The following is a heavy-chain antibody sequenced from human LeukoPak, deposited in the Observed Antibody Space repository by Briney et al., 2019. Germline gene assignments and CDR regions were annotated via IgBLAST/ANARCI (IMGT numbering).Heavy chain of an antibody. CDR2: IYYSGST. CDR3: ARRPVRGLYYFDH. J-gene: IGHJ4*02. V-gene: IGHV4-59*08. CDR1: GGSISGYY. D-gene: IGHD3/OR15-3a*01. Sequence: SETLSLTCTVSGGSISGYYWSWIRQPPGKGLEWIGYIYYSGSTNYNPSLKSRITISLDTSKNQFSLKLTSVTAADTAVYYCARRPVRGLYYFDHWGQGTLVAVSS.